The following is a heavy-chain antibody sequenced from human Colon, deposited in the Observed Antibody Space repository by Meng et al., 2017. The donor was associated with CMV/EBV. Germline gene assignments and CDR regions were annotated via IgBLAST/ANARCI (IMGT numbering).Heavy chain of an antibody. V-gene: IGHV4-31*02. Sequence: SGGYITSGNYYYNWIRQHPDKGRKWPGYIFSSGTTHYNPSCESRISISLDTSTNQFSLNLTSVTAADTAVYFCARASIVTTIRYFDLWGQRTLVTVSS. CDR3: ARASIVTTIRYFDL. CDR2: IFSSGTT. D-gene: IGHD5-12*01. CDR1: GGYITSGNYY. J-gene: IGHJ4*02.